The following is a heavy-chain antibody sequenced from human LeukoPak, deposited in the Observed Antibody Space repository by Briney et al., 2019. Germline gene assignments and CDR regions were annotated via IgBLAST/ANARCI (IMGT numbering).Heavy chain of an antibody. CDR3: ARQSYTAYYYYGMDV. CDR2: IYYSGST. D-gene: IGHD3-10*01. V-gene: IGHV4-59*08. J-gene: IGHJ6*02. Sequence: PSETLSLSCTVSGGSISSYYCSWIRQPPGQGLEWIVNIYYSGSTNYNPSLKSRVTISVDTSKNQFSLRLSSVTAADTAVYYCARQSYTAYYYYGMDVWGQGTTVTVSS. CDR1: GGSISSYY.